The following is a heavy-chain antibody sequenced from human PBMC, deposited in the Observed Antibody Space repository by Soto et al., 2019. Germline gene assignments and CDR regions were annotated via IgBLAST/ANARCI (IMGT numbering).Heavy chain of an antibody. D-gene: IGHD3-16*01. J-gene: IGHJ5*02. V-gene: IGHV3-72*01. CDR3: ASVRAGGVGWFDP. CDR2: TRNKVNSYTT. CDR1: GFTFSDHY. Sequence: EVQLVESGGGLVQPGGSLRLSCVASGFTFSDHYMDWVRQAPGKGLEWVGRTRNKVNSYTTEYAASVKGRFISARDDSKNSLYLQMNSVKTEDTAVYYCASVRAGGVGWFDPWGQGTLVTVSS.